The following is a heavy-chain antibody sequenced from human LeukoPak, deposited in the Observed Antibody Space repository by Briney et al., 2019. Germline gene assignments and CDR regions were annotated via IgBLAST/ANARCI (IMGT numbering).Heavy chain of an antibody. J-gene: IGHJ4*02. Sequence: GGSLRLSCAASGFTFSSYGMHWVRQAPGKGLEWVAIIWFDGSNKYYADSVKGRFTISRDNSKNTLYLQMNSLRAEDTAVYYCAKVVYDYGDYVLFDYWGQGTLVTVSS. V-gene: IGHV3-33*06. CDR1: GFTFSSYG. D-gene: IGHD4-17*01. CDR2: IWFDGSNK. CDR3: AKVVYDYGDYVLFDY.